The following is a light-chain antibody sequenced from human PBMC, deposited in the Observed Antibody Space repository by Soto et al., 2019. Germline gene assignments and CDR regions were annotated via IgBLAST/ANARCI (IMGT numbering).Light chain of an antibody. CDR1: SSDVGGYKY. CDR2: QVS. V-gene: IGLV2-14*01. Sequence: QSVLTQPASVSGSPGQSIIISCIGSSSDVGGYKYVSWYQQNPDKAPKLIIYQVSNRPSGVSNRFSGSKSGNTASLTISGLQAEDEADYYCSPYTNSDTHVFGTGTKVTVL. CDR3: SPYTNSDTHV. J-gene: IGLJ1*01.